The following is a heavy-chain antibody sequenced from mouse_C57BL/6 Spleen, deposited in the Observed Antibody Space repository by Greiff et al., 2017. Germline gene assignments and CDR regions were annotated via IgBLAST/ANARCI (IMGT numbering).Heavy chain of an antibody. V-gene: IGHV1-18*01. CDR1: GYTFTDYN. J-gene: IGHJ4*01. Sequence: VQLQQSGPELVKPGASVKIPCKASGYTFTDYNMDWVKQSHGKSLEWIGDINPNNGGTIYNQKFKGKATLTVDTSSSTAYMELRSLTSEDTAVYYCARKGNWALYYYAMDYWGQGTSVTVSS. CDR2: INPNNGGT. D-gene: IGHD4-1*01. CDR3: ARKGNWALYYYAMDY.